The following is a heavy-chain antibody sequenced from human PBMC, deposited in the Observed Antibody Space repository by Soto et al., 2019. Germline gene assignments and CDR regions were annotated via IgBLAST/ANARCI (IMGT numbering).Heavy chain of an antibody. Sequence: GGSLRLSCAASGFTFSSYAMSWVRQAPGKGLEWVSAISGSGGSTYYADSVKGRFTISRDNSKNTLYLQMNSLRAEDTAVYYCAKSDPLYCSSTSCYPYAFDIWGQGTMVTVSS. CDR1: GFTFSSYA. V-gene: IGHV3-23*01. J-gene: IGHJ3*02. CDR3: AKSDPLYCSSTSCYPYAFDI. D-gene: IGHD2-2*01. CDR2: ISGSGGST.